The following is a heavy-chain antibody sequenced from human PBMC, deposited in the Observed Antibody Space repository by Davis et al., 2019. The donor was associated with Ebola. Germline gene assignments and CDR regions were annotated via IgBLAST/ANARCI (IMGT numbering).Heavy chain of an antibody. CDR2: IRSKAYGGTT. Sequence: GESLKISCTASGFTFGDYAMSWVRQAPGKGLEWVGFIRSKAYGGTTEYAASVKGRFTISRDDSKSIAYLQMNSLKTEDTAVYYCTSTMVRGVILKFDYWGQGTLVTVSS. V-gene: IGHV3-49*04. D-gene: IGHD3-10*01. CDR3: TSTMVRGVILKFDY. J-gene: IGHJ4*02. CDR1: GFTFGDYA.